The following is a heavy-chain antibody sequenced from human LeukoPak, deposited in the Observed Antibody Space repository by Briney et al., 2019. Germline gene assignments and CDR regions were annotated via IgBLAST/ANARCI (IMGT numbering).Heavy chain of an antibody. J-gene: IGHJ4*02. CDR1: RGSTSTYY. CDR3: ARDAPMVRGVMNY. Sequence: PSETLSLTCTVSRGSTSTYYWSWIRQPAGKGLEWIGRIYPSGNTNFNPSLMSRVTMSIDTSKNQFSLKLSSVTAADTAVYYCARDAPMVRGVMNYWGQGTLVTVSS. V-gene: IGHV4-4*07. D-gene: IGHD3-10*01. CDR2: IYPSGNT.